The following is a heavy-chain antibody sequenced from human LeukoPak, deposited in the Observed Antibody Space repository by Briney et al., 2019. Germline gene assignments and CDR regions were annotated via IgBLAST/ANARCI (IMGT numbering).Heavy chain of an antibody. V-gene: IGHV3-74*01. CDR1: GFTFSSYW. J-gene: IGHJ4*02. Sequence: GGSLRLSCAASGFTFSSYWMHWVRQAPGKGLVWVSRINSDGSSTNYADSVKGRFTISRDSAKNTLYLQMNSLRAEDTAIYYCARVLAAGTGYFDYWGQGTLVTVSS. D-gene: IGHD6-13*01. CDR3: ARVLAAGTGYFDY. CDR2: INSDGSST.